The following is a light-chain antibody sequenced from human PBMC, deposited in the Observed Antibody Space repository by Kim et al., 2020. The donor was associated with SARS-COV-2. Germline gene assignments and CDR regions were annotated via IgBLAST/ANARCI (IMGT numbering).Light chain of an antibody. J-gene: IGLJ3*02. CDR2: END. Sequence: QSVLTQPPSASGTPGQRVEISCSGSSSNIGINAVNWYQLFPGTAPKLLIYENDQRPSGVPDRISGSKSGTSASLALSGLLSEDEADYYCGTWDDSLDAWVFGAGTQLTVL. CDR3: GTWDDSLDAWV. CDR1: SSNIGINA. V-gene: IGLV1-44*01.